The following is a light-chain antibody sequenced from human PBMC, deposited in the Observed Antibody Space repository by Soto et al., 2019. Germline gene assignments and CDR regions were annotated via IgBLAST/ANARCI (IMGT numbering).Light chain of an antibody. V-gene: IGLV1-36*01. Sequence: QSVLTQPPSVSDAPRQRVTISCSGSSSNIGNKAVNWYQQLPGKAPKLLIYYDDLLPSGVSDRFSGSKSGTSASLAISGLQSEDEADYYCAAWDDSLNGLVFGGGTKLTVL. CDR2: YDD. J-gene: IGLJ2*01. CDR3: AAWDDSLNGLV. CDR1: SSNIGNKA.